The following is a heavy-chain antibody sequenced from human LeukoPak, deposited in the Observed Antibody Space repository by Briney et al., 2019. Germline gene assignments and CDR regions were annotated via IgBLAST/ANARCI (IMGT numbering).Heavy chain of an antibody. Sequence: SEILSLTCTVSGGSISSYYWSWIRQPPGKGLEWIGYIHTSGSTNYNPSLKSRVTISVDTSKNQFSLKLSSVTAADTAVYYCARTFPYYYYYMDVWGKGTTVTVSS. CDR2: IHTSGST. D-gene: IGHD2-21*01. J-gene: IGHJ6*03. CDR1: GGSISSYY. V-gene: IGHV4-4*09. CDR3: ARTFPYYYYYMDV.